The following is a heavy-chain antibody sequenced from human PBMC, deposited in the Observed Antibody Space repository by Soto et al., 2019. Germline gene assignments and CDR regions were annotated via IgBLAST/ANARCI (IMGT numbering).Heavy chain of an antibody. J-gene: IGHJ4*02. CDR2: MQPSSGRT. CDR3: ARGVTAGVDY. V-gene: IGHV1-8*01. CDR1: GYSFTSLD. D-gene: IGHD1-26*01. Sequence: QVQLVQSGAEVREPGASVKVSCKASGYSFTSLDINWVRQTTGQGLEWMGWMQPSSGRTGYAQKFQGRVTMTRDTSINAAYMELSSLTSDDTACYYFARGVTAGVDYWGQGTLVTVSS.